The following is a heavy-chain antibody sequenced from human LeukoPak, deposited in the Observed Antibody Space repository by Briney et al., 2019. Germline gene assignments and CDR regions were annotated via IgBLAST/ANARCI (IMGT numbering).Heavy chain of an antibody. CDR3: ARDKRHSYGRYFDH. Sequence: SETLSLTCNVSGDSISTYHLNWIRKPPGRGLEWIGYMQSTGNSNYNPSLKSRVSMSVDTSKNRIVLNLSSVTAADTAVYYCARDKRHSYGRYFDHWGQGLLVTVSS. CDR1: GDSISTYH. V-gene: IGHV4-59*01. CDR2: MQSTGNS. D-gene: IGHD5-18*01. J-gene: IGHJ4*02.